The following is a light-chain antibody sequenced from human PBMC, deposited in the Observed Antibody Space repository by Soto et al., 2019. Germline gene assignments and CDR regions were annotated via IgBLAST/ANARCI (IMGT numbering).Light chain of an antibody. CDR1: QTVSSY. CDR3: QQYGTSPIT. J-gene: IGKJ5*01. CDR2: GAS. V-gene: IGKV3-20*01. Sequence: PGERATLSCRASQTVSSYLTWYQQRPGQAPRLLIYGASKRATGIPDRFSGSGSGTDFTLTISRPEPEDFALYYCQQYGTSPITFGQGTRLEIK.